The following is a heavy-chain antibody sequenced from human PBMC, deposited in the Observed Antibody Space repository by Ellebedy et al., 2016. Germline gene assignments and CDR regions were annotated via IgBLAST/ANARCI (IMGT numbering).Heavy chain of an antibody. D-gene: IGHD7-27*01. Sequence: GGSLRLSCAASGFTFSSYAMHWVRQAPGKGLEWVAVISYEGSNKYYADSVKGRFTISRDNSKNSLYLQMNSLRAEDTAVYYCARGSTGDRIGYWGQGTLVTVSS. CDR3: ARGSTGDRIGY. CDR1: GFTFSSYA. J-gene: IGHJ4*02. CDR2: ISYEGSNK. V-gene: IGHV3-30-3*01.